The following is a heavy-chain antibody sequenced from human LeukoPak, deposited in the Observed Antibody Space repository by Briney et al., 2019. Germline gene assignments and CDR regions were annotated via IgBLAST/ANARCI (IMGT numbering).Heavy chain of an antibody. CDR2: INPHSGGA. Sequence: ASVKVSCKASGYTFTGYYMHWVRQAPGQGLEWMGRINPHSGGANFAQKFQDRVTMTRDTSVTTVYMELSSLKSDDTAVYYCARDLQQMGREYWGQGTLITVSS. D-gene: IGHD6-13*01. CDR3: ARDLQQMGREY. J-gene: IGHJ4*02. V-gene: IGHV1-2*06. CDR1: GYTFTGYY.